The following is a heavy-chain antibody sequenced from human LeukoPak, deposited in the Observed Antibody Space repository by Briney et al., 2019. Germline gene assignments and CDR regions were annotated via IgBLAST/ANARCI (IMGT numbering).Heavy chain of an antibody. CDR2: IWYDGTNT. CDR1: GFTFSSYG. CDR3: ARGPDGYNSHFDY. Sequence: PGGSLRLSCAASGFTFSSYGMHWVRQAPGKGLEWVAVIWYDGTNTYYADSVKGRFTISRDNSKNTLYLHMKSLRVEDTAVYYCARGPDGYNSHFDYWGQGTLVTVSS. D-gene: IGHD5-24*01. J-gene: IGHJ4*02. V-gene: IGHV3-33*01.